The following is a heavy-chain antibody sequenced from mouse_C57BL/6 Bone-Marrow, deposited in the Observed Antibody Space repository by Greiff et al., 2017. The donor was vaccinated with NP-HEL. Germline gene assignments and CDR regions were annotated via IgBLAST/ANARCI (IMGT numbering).Heavy chain of an antibody. CDR2: INPSNGGT. V-gene: IGHV1-53*01. CDR1: GYTFTSYW. J-gene: IGHJ4*01. Sequence: QVQLQQPGTELVKPGASVKLSCKASGYTFTSYWMHWVKQRPGQGLEWIGNINPSNGGTNYNEKFKSKATLTVDKSSSTAYMQLSSLTSEDSAVYYCSRSDGNYEGVSYAMDYWGQGTSVTVSS. D-gene: IGHD2-1*01. CDR3: SRSDGNYEGVSYAMDY.